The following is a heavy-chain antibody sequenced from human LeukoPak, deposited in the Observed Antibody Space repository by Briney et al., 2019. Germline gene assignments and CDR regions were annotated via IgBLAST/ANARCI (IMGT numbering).Heavy chain of an antibody. J-gene: IGHJ4*02. V-gene: IGHV5-51*01. CDR2: IYPSDSET. Sequence: AGESLKISCKGSGYSFSNSWIGWVRQMPGKGLQYMGIIYPSDSETKYSPSFEGQVTISADTSISTAYLEWSSLGASDTAIYYCASVNTAMTPGYFDHWGRGTLVTVSS. CDR1: GYSFSNSW. CDR3: ASVNTAMTPGYFDH. D-gene: IGHD5-18*01.